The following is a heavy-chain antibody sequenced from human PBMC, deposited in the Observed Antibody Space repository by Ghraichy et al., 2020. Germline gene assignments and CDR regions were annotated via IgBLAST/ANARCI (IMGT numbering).Heavy chain of an antibody. J-gene: IGHJ4*02. CDR2: ISPDGGNT. CDR1: GFIFHDYA. Sequence: GESLNISCEGSGFIFHDYAVHWVRQAPGKGLEWVSVISPDGGNTYYADSLKGRFTVSRDNSKNSVFLQMNSLRTEDAAVYYCAKDITYESTGTFGYFDYWGQGTLVTVSS. CDR3: AKDITYESTGTFGYFDY. D-gene: IGHD3-22*01. V-gene: IGHV3-43*01.